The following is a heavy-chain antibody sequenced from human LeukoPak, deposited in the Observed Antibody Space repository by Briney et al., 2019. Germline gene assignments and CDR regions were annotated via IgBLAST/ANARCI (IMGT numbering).Heavy chain of an antibody. V-gene: IGHV1-2*02. CDR3: ARAASYGSFEADF. CDR2: INPNSGGK. CDR1: GYTFTGYY. Sequence: GASVKVSCKASGYTFTGYYMHWVRQAPGQGLEWMGWINPNSGGKNYAQKFQGRVTMTRDTSSSTAYMELSGLRSDDAAVYYCARAASYGSFEADFWGQGTLVTVSS. J-gene: IGHJ4*02. D-gene: IGHD3-16*01.